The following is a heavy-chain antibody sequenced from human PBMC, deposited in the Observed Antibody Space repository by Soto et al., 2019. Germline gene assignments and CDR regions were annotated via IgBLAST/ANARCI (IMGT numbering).Heavy chain of an antibody. D-gene: IGHD3-3*01. Sequence: PAKVSCKASRYTINGYYMHWARQDKEQGLEWMGWINPNSGGTNYAQKFQGWVTMTRDTSISTAYMELSRLRSDDTAVYYCARSSYDFWSGYYQQDYYYGMDVWGQGTTVTVSS. CDR1: RYTINGYY. V-gene: IGHV1-2*04. CDR2: INPNSGGT. CDR3: ARSSYDFWSGYYQQDYYYGMDV. J-gene: IGHJ6*02.